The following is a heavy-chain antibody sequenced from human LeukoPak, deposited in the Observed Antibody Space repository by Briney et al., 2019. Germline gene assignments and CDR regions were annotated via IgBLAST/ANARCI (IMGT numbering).Heavy chain of an antibody. CDR3: ARLGYSNNDISWFDP. Sequence: SETLSLTCTVSGGSISSYYWSWIRQPPGKGLEWIGYIYTSGSTNYNPSLRSRVTMSVDTSKNQLSLKLSSVSAADTAVYYCARLGYSNNDISWFDPWGQGTLVTVSS. V-gene: IGHV4-4*09. J-gene: IGHJ5*02. CDR2: IYTSGST. CDR1: GGSISSYY. D-gene: IGHD4-11*01.